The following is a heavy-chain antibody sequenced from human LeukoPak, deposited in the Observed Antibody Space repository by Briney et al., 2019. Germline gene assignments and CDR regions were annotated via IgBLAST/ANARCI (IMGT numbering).Heavy chain of an antibody. V-gene: IGHV4-34*01. J-gene: IGHJ6*03. CDR2: INHSGST. D-gene: IGHD1-14*01. CDR3: ARRTGFFYYYYMDV. Sequence: PGGSLRLSCAASGFTFSDYYWSWIRQPPGKGLEWIGEINHSGSTNYNPSLKSRVTISVDTSKNQFSLKLSSVTAADTAVYYCARRTGFFYYYYMDVWGKGTTVTISS. CDR1: GFTFSDYY.